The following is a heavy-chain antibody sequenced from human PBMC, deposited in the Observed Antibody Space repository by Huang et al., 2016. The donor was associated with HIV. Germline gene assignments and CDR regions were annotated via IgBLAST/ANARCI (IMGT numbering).Heavy chain of an antibody. CDR3: GGGRGDWVGGEDH. CDR1: GFTFRSYT. D-gene: IGHD3-16*01. J-gene: IGHJ4*02. CDR2: ISGSGSHT. Sequence: EVLLLGSGGGLVQPGGSLRLSCAASGFTFRSYTMTWVRLAPRKGLEWVSSISGSGSHTFYADSVKGRFTISRDNSKNTRSLQLNNRRADDSALYYWGGGRGDWVGGEDHWGQGTLVTVS. V-gene: IGHV3-23*01.